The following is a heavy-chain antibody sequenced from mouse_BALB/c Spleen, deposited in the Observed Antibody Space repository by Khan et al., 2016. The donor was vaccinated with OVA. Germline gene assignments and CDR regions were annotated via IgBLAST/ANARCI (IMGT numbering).Heavy chain of an antibody. CDR1: GFTFSTYA. CDR3: ARSPYGNFAY. Sequence: EVELVESGGGLVKPGGSLKLSCAASGFTFSTYAMSWVRQTPEKRLEWVATISSDGDYTYFPDNVTGWFTIYRDNAKNTLCLQMTSLRSEDTAMYYCARSPYGNFAYWGQGTLVTVSA. CDR2: ISSDGDYT. J-gene: IGHJ3*01. V-gene: IGHV5-9-3*01. D-gene: IGHD2-1*01.